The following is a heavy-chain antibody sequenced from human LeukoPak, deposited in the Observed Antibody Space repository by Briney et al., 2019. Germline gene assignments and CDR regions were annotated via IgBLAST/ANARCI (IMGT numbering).Heavy chain of an antibody. CDR1: GFTFSSYA. V-gene: IGHV3-48*04. CDR2: ISSSSSTI. CDR3: ARDGTYCSSTSCYTGMDY. J-gene: IGHJ4*02. Sequence: GGSLRLSCAASGFTFSSYAMSWVRQAPGKGLEWVSYISSSSSTIYYADSVKGRFTISRDNAKNSLYLQMNSLRAEDTAVYYCARDGTYCSSTSCYTGMDYWGQGTLVTVSS. D-gene: IGHD2-2*02.